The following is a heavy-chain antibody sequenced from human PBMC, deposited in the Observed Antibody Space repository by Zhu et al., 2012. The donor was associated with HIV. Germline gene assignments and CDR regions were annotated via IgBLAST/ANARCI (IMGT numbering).Heavy chain of an antibody. CDR3: ARGQLFGYYDRSYCDH. V-gene: IGHV1-8*03. J-gene: IGHJ4*02. CDR2: MNPKSGNT. CDR1: GYTFTNDN. Sequence: QVQLVQSGTEVKTPGASVKVSCKTSGYTFTNDNIYWVRQATGQGLEWMGWMNPKSGNTGYARNFQDRITITRNISISTVYMELNSLTFDDTAVYYCARGQLFGYYDRSYCDHWGQGTLVTV. D-gene: IGHD3-22*01.